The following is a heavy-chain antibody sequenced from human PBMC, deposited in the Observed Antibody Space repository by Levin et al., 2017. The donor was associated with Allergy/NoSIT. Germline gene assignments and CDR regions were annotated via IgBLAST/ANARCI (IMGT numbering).Heavy chain of an antibody. V-gene: IGHV4-30-2*01. J-gene: IGHJ5*02. CDR3: AREGGSGSYRDNWFDP. Sequence: SETLSLTCAVSGGSISSGGYSWSWIRQPPGKGLEWIGYIYHSGSTYYNPSLKSRVTISVDRSKNQFSLKLSSVTAADTAVYYCAREGGSGSYRDNWFDPWGQGTLVTVSS. CDR2: IYHSGST. D-gene: IGHD3-10*01. CDR1: GGSISSGGYS.